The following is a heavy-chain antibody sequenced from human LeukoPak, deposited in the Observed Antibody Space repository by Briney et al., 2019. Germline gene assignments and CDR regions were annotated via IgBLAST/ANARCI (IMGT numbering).Heavy chain of an antibody. CDR2: IIPILGIA. J-gene: IGHJ6*02. D-gene: IGHD3-10*01. CDR3: ARGIYCGSGIRNYYYYGMDV. Sequence: ASVKVSCKASGGTFSSYAISWVRQAPGQGLEWMGRIIPILGIANYAQKFQGRVTITADKSTSTAYMELSSLRSEDTAVYYCARGIYCGSGIRNYYYYGMDVWGQGTTVTVSS. V-gene: IGHV1-69*04. CDR1: GGTFSSYA.